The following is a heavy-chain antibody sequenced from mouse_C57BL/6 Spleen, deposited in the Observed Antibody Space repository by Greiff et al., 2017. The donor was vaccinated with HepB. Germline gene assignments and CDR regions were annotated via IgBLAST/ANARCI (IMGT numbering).Heavy chain of an antibody. Sequence: QVQLQQSGAELARPGASVKLSCKASGYTFTSYGISWVKQRTGQGLEWIGEIYPRSGNTYYNEKFKGKATLTADKSSSTAYMELRSLTSEDSAVYFCARDGAGFCTTVVDFDYWGQGTTLTVSS. D-gene: IGHD1-1*01. CDR2: IYPRSGNT. CDR1: GYTFTSYG. J-gene: IGHJ2*01. CDR3: ARDGAGFCTTVVDFDY. V-gene: IGHV1-81*01.